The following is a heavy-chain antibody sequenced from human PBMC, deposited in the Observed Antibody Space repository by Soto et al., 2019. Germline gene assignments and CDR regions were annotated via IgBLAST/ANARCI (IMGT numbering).Heavy chain of an antibody. CDR2: INHSGST. V-gene: IGHV4-34*01. Sequence: SETLSLTCAVYGGSFSGYYWSWIRQPPGNGLEWIGEINHSGSTNYNPSLKSRVTISVDTSKNQFSLKLSSVTAADTAVYYCARVYGATMVRGVIRINWFDPWGQGTLVTVSS. D-gene: IGHD3-10*01. CDR1: GGSFSGYY. J-gene: IGHJ5*02. CDR3: ARVYGATMVRGVIRINWFDP.